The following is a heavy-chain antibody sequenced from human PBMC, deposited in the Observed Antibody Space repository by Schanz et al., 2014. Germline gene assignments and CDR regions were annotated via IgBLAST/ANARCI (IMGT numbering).Heavy chain of an antibody. J-gene: IGHJ3*02. CDR1: GFSFSSYA. CDR3: AKGRFGELSAYDI. CDR2: ISGSGGST. V-gene: IGHV3-23*04. D-gene: IGHD3-10*01. Sequence: EVQLVESGGGLVQPGGSLRLSCATSGFSFSSYAINRVRQAPGEGLEWVSAISGSGGSTYYADSVKGRFTISRDNSKNTLFLQMNSLRAEDTSVYYCAKGRFGELSAYDIWAQGTMITISS.